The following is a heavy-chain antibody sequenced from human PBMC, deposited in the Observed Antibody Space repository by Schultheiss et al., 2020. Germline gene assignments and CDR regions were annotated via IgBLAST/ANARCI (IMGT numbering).Heavy chain of an antibody. V-gene: IGHV4-4*07. D-gene: IGHD4-17*01. CDR2: IYTSGST. Sequence: SETLSLTCTVSGGSISSYYWSWIRQPAGKGLEWIGRIYTSGSTNYNPSLKSRVTISVDTSKNQFSLKLSSVTAADTGIYYCARWNTMSTAGLDYWGRGTLVTVSS. CDR3: ARWNTMSTAGLDY. CDR1: GGSISSYY. J-gene: IGHJ4*02.